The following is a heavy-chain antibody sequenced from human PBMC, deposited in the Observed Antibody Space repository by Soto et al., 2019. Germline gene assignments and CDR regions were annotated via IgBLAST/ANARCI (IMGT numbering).Heavy chain of an antibody. J-gene: IGHJ4*02. Sequence: QLQLQESGPGLVKPSETLSLTCTVSGGSISSSDNFWGWIHQPPGKGLELIGSIYYSGSTYNNPSLNSRVTLSVDTSKNQFSLKLNSVTAADTAVYYCARYYGDYKNYFDYWGQGTLVTVSS. CDR1: GGSISSSDNF. CDR3: ARYYGDYKNYFDY. V-gene: IGHV4-39*01. CDR2: IYYSGST. D-gene: IGHD4-17*01.